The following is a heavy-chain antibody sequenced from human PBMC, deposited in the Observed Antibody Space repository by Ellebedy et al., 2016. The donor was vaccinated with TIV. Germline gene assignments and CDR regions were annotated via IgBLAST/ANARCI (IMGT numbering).Heavy chain of an antibody. CDR3: ARGTSRIVAAVNYYYGMDV. J-gene: IGHJ6*02. V-gene: IGHV3-74*01. CDR2: INGDGSGA. D-gene: IGHD6-13*01. Sequence: GGSLRLSXAASGFTFNNYFMHWVRQAPGKGLVWVSRINGDGSGATYADSVKGRFTISRDNAKNSLSLQMNSLRADDTAVYYCARGTSRIVAAVNYYYGMDVWGQGTTVTVSS. CDR1: GFTFNNYF.